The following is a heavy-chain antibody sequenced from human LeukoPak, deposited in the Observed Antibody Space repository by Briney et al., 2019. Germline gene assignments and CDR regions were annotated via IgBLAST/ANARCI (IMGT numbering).Heavy chain of an antibody. CDR3: AGRRSGDPLG. CDR1: GGSISSGDYY. CDR2: IYNSGST. D-gene: IGHD3-16*01. V-gene: IGHV4-30-4*01. J-gene: IGHJ4*02. Sequence: SETLSLTCTVSGGSISSGDYYWSWIRHPPGKGLEWIGYIYNSGSTYYNPSLKSRVIISVDTSKNQFPLKLSSMTAADTAVYYYAGRRSGDPLGWGQGTLVTVSS.